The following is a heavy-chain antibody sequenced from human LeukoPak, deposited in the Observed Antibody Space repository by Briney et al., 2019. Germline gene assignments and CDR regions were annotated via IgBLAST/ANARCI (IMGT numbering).Heavy chain of an antibody. CDR3: AKRRYDSSGHFDS. CDR1: GFTVSDYS. D-gene: IGHD3-22*01. J-gene: IGHJ4*02. CDR2: ISGSGSYT. Sequence: PGGSLRLSCAASGFTVSDYSMTWVRQAPGKGLEWVSAISGSGSYTDYADSVKGRFTISKDNSKNTVYVRMSSLGAEDTALYYCAKRRYDSSGHFDSWGQGTLVTVSS. V-gene: IGHV3-23*01.